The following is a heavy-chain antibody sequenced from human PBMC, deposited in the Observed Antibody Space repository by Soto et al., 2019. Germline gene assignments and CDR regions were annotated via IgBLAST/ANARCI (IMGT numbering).Heavy chain of an antibody. CDR3: AKDPHYYYGMDV. CDR2: ISGSGGST. Sequence: GGSLRLSCAASGFTFSSYGMHWVRQAPGKGLEWVSAISGSGGSTYYADSVKGRFTISRDNSKNTLYLQMNSLRAEDTAVYYCAKDPHYYYGMDVWGQGTTVTVSS. J-gene: IGHJ6*02. CDR1: GFTFSSYG. V-gene: IGHV3-23*01.